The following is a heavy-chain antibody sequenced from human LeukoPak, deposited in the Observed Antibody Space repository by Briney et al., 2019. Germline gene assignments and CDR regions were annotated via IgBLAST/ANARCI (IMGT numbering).Heavy chain of an antibody. CDR2: IKSSRSYI. Sequence: GGSLRLSCAASGFTFSSYSMNWVRQAPGKGLEWVSSIKSSRSYIYYADSVKDRFTISRDNAKNTLYLQMNSLRAEDTAVYYCARDHWIVCDVFDIWGQGTMVTVSS. CDR3: ARDHWIVCDVFDI. J-gene: IGHJ3*02. D-gene: IGHD2-2*03. V-gene: IGHV3-21*01. CDR1: GFTFSSYS.